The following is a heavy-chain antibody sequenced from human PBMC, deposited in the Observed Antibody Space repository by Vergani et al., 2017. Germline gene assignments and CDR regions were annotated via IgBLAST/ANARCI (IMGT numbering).Heavy chain of an antibody. V-gene: IGHV4-4*07. CDR1: GGSMSDFY. D-gene: IGHD2-15*01. CDR3: ARGNCRVNCPKYNWLAP. Sequence: QVHLQESGPGVVKPSDTLSLTCTVSGGSMSDFYWTWIRQPAGRGLEWIGRIYPNGNGNYNESLRSRLTMSIDTSRSQFSLSLSSVTAADTAVYYCARGNCRVNCPKYNWLAPWGRGILVTVSS. J-gene: IGHJ5*02. CDR2: IYPNGNG.